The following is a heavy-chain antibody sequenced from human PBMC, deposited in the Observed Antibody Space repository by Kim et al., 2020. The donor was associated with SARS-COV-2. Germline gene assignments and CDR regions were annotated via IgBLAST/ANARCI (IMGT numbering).Heavy chain of an antibody. CDR1: GYTFTSYG. CDR3: ARAICSSTSCTLPVIDY. V-gene: IGHV1-18*04. J-gene: IGHJ4*02. CDR2: ISAYNGNT. Sequence: ASVKVSCKASGYTFTSYGISWVRQAPGQGLEWMGWISAYNGNTNYAQKLQGRVTMTTYTSTSTAYMELRSLRSDDTAVYYCARAICSSTSCTLPVIDYWGQGTLVTVSS. D-gene: IGHD2-2*01.